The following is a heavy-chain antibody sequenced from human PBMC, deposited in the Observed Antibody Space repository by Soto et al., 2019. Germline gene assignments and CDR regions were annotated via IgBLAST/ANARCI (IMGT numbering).Heavy chain of an antibody. CDR2: INPGNGYT. D-gene: IGHD6-13*01. Sequence: ASVKVSCKASGYTFTTYALHWVHQAPGQRLEWMGWINPGNGYTNYSQKFQDRVTITRDTSATTAYMELSSLRSEDTAVYYCARGPLTSSWYWGQGTPVTVSS. CDR1: GYTFTTYA. V-gene: IGHV1-3*01. CDR3: ARGPLTSSWY. J-gene: IGHJ4*02.